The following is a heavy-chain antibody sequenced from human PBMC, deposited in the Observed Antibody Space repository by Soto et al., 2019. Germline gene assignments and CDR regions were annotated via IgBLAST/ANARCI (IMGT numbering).Heavy chain of an antibody. D-gene: IGHD6-13*01. CDR2: ISYDGSDK. V-gene: IGHV3-30*03. J-gene: IGHJ4*02. CDR3: AILGGIASPAYDGPLPPYAY. CDR1: RVTISGHA. Sequence: GGSLRLSCGASRVTISGHAMHWVRQTPGKGLEWLVVISYDGSDKFYGDSVKGRFTISRGNSKNTLFLQVNSLREEDTAVYYCAILGGIASPAYDGPLPPYAYWRQGILDPVSP.